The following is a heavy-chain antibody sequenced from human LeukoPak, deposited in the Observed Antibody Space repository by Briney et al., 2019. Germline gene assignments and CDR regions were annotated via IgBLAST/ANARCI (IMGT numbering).Heavy chain of an antibody. D-gene: IGHD1-26*01. CDR2: IYYSKST. J-gene: IGHJ3*02. CDR1: GGSISSGGYY. V-gene: IGHV4-31*03. Sequence: SETLSLTCTVSGGSISSGGYYWCWSRQHPGRGVGWIAYIYYSKSTFYNSSLKTRLTISVDTSKNQFSLKLSSVTAADTAVYYCARESYWEVAFYIQGQGTIVT. CDR3: ARESYWEVAFYI.